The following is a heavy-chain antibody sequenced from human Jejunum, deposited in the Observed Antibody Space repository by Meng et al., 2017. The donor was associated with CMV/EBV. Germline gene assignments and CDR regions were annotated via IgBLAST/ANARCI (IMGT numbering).Heavy chain of an antibody. J-gene: IGHJ5*02. D-gene: IGHD6-6*01. V-gene: IGHV1-18*01. Sequence: VQLVQVGGERKKPGALVSVSCKASGYTFITYGISWVRLATGQGLEWMGWISPYNGNTNYAQKFQGRVTMITDTSTSTAYMELRSLRSDDTAVYYCARDLIAARPGWFDPWGQGTLVTVSS. CDR3: ARDLIAARPGWFDP. CDR2: ISPYNGNT. CDR1: GYTFITYG.